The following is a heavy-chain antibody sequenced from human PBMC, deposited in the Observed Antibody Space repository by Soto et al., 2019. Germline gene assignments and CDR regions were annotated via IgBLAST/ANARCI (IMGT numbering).Heavy chain of an antibody. J-gene: IGHJ5*02. CDR2: INPRSGDT. CDR3: GRNVVGATPLGWFDP. D-gene: IGHD1-26*01. Sequence: QVQLVQSGAEVKKPGASVKVSCKASGYTFIGYYIHWVRQAPGQGLEWMGRINPRSGDTTYAQKFQGRLTMTRETSIRTANMELSSLRSDDTAVDYCGRNVVGATPLGWFDPWGQGSLVTVSS. V-gene: IGHV1-2*06. CDR1: GYTFIGYY.